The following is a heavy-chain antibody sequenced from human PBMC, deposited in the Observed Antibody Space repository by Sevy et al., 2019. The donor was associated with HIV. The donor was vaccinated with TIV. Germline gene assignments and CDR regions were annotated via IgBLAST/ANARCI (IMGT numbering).Heavy chain of an antibody. CDR1: GYTFSSYG. CDR3: AREGYYCRSGTYRPPNYYGMDV. V-gene: IGHV1-18*01. J-gene: IGHJ6*02. Sequence: ASVKVSCKASGYTFSSYGISWVRQAPGQGLEWTGWISAYNGYTNYAHKFQGRVTMSTETSTRTAYMELRSLRSDDTAVYFCAREGYYCRSGTYRPPNYYGMDVWSQGTAVTVSS. D-gene: IGHD3-10*01. CDR2: ISAYNGYT.